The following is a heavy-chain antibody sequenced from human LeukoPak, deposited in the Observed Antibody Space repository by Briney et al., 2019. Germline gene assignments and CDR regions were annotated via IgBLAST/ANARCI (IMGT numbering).Heavy chain of an antibody. Sequence: GASAKVSCKVSGYTLTELSMHWVRQAPGKGLEWMGGFDPEDGETIYAQKFQGRVTMTEDTSTDTAYMERSSLRSEDTAVYYGATIVRGEFSFDYWGQGTLVTVS. V-gene: IGHV1-24*01. CDR3: ATIVRGEFSFDY. CDR1: GYTLTELS. CDR2: FDPEDGET. D-gene: IGHD3-10*01. J-gene: IGHJ4*02.